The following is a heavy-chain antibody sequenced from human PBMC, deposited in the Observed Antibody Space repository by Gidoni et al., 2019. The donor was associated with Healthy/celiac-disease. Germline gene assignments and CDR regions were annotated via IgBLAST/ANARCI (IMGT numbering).Heavy chain of an antibody. Sequence: QLQLQESGPGLVKPSETLSLTCTVSGCSISSSRYYWGWIRQPPGKGLEWIGSIYYSGSTYYNPSLKSRVTISVDTSNNQFSLKLSSVTAADTAVYYCARPSYNWNYAFDIWGQGTMVTVSS. J-gene: IGHJ3*02. CDR1: GCSISSSRYY. V-gene: IGHV4-39*01. CDR2: IYYSGST. D-gene: IGHD1-20*01. CDR3: ARPSYNWNYAFDI.